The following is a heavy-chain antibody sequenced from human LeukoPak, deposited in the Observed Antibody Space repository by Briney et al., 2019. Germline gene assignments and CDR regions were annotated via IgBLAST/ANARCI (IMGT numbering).Heavy chain of an antibody. V-gene: IGHV3-23*01. CDR3: AKATYCSSTSCPPRNFDY. J-gene: IGHJ4*02. CDR2: ISGSGGST. CDR1: GFTFTTFW. D-gene: IGHD2-2*01. Sequence: GGSLRLSCATSGFTFTTFWMHWVRQAPGKGLEWVSGISGSGGSTYYADSVKGRFTISKDNSKNTRYLQMNSLRAEDTAVYYCAKATYCSSTSCPPRNFDYWGQGTLVTVSS.